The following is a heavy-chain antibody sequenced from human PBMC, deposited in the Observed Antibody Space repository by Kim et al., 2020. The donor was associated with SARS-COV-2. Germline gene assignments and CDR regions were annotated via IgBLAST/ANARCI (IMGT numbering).Heavy chain of an antibody. CDR3: ARDIRQWTAWFDP. J-gene: IGHJ5*02. D-gene: IGHD6-19*01. V-gene: IGHV3-48*03. Sequence: YADSVKGRFTISRDNAKNSLYLQMNSLRAEDTAVYYCARDIRQWTAWFDPWGQGTLVTVSS.